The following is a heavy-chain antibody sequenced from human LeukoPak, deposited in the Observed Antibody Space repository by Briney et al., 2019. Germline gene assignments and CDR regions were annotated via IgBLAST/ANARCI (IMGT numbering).Heavy chain of an antibody. V-gene: IGHV3-15*01. CDR1: GFTFSNAW. CDR2: IKSKTDGGTT. D-gene: IGHD2-15*01. J-gene: IGHJ4*02. CDR3: TTRYCSGGRCDY. Sequence: PGGSLRLSCATSGFTFSNAWMNWVRQAPGKGLEWVGRIKSKTDGGTTDYAAPVKGRFTISRDDSKTTLYLQMNSLKTEDTAVYYCTTRYCSGGRCDYWDQGTLVTVSS.